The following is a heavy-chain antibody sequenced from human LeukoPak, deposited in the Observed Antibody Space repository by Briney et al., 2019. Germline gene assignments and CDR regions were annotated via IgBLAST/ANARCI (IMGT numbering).Heavy chain of an antibody. Sequence: GGSLRLSCAASGFTFSSYGMHWVRQAPGKGLEWVAFIRYDGSNKYYADSVKGRFTISSDNSKNTLYLQMNSLRAEDTAVYYCAKDPLYSVAGPPRYYGMDVWGQGTTVTVSS. J-gene: IGHJ6*02. CDR3: AKDPLYSVAGPPRYYGMDV. D-gene: IGHD6-19*01. V-gene: IGHV3-30*02. CDR2: IRYDGSNK. CDR1: GFTFSSYG.